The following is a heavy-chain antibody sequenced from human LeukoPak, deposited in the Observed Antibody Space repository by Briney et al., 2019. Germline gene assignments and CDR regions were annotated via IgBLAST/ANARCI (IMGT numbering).Heavy chain of an antibody. Sequence: SETLSLTCTVSGGSISSYYWSWIRQPPGKGLEWIGYTYYSGSTNYNPSLKSRVTISVDTSKNQFSLKLSSVTAADTAVYYCARENRYFDWLGYYYGMDVWGQGTTVTVSS. CDR3: ARENRYFDWLGYYYGMDV. CDR2: TYYSGST. D-gene: IGHD3-9*01. CDR1: GGSISSYY. V-gene: IGHV4-59*01. J-gene: IGHJ6*02.